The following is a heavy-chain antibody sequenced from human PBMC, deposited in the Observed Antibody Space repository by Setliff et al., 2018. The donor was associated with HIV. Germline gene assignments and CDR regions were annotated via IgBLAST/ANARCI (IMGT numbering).Heavy chain of an antibody. J-gene: IGHJ5*02. D-gene: IGHD2-15*01. CDR2: IHPSGGST. V-gene: IGHV1-46*01. Sequence: ASVKVSCKVSGYTLTELSMHWVRQAPGQGLEWMGVIHPSGGSTGYAQSFQDRVTMTRDTSTSTVYMELSSLRSEDTAVYYCARVRYCSGGSCYGGEYWFDPWGQGTLVTVSS. CDR1: GYTLTELS. CDR3: ARVRYCSGGSCYGGEYWFDP.